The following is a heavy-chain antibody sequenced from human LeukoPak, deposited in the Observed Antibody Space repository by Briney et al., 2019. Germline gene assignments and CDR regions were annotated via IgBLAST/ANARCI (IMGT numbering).Heavy chain of an antibody. V-gene: IGHV3-23*01. CDR1: GITFRDYA. J-gene: IGHJ4*02. CDR3: AKREYDSSAYPMYPIDY. CDR2: ICGSGGTT. Sequence: GGSLRLSCAASGITFRDYAMTWVRQAPGKGLGWVSGICGSGGTTYYADSVEGRFTISRDNSKNTLYLQMNSLRTEDSAVYYCAKREYDSSAYPMYPIDYWGQGTLVTVSA. D-gene: IGHD3-22*01.